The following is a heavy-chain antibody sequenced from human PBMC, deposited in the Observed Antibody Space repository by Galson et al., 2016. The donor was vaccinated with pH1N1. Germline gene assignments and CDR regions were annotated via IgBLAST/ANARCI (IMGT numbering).Heavy chain of an antibody. D-gene: IGHD3-22*01. V-gene: IGHV4-61*02. CDR2: FHTSGST. CDR3: AREADSSDSTGYYYKPFDY. J-gene: IGHJ4*02. Sequence: TLSLTCTVSGVSVNSPTYYWSWIRQPAGKGLEWIGRFHTSGSTNYKPSLNSRVTISLDASNNQFSLKLTSVTAADTAVYYCAREADSSDSTGYYYKPFDYWGQGILVTVSS. CDR1: GVSVNSPTYY.